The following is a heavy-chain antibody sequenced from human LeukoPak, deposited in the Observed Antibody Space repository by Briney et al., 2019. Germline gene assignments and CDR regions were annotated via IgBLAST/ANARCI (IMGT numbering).Heavy chain of an antibody. CDR1: GGSISVYF. CDR3: ARDRGSGYFPGFDS. CDR2: IYYKGNT. D-gene: IGHD3-3*01. J-gene: IGHJ4*02. Sequence: SSETLSLTCNVSGGSISVYFWSWIRQPPGKGLEWIGHIYYKGNTNYNSSLQSRVTISIDTSKTQFSLNLSSVTAADTGVYYCARDRGSGYFPGFDSWGQGTLVTVSS. V-gene: IGHV4-59*01.